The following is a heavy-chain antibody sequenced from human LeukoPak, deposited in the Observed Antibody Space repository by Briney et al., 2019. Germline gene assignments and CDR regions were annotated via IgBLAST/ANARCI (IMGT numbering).Heavy chain of an antibody. J-gene: IGHJ6*02. CDR1: GFTFSDSW. D-gene: IGHD3-16*01. CDR2: MNQDGSEK. V-gene: IGHV3-7*01. Sequence: GSLRLSCAASGFTFSDSWMSWVRQAPGKGLEWVANMNQDGSEKDYVDSVKGRFTISRDNARNSLYLQMGSLRAEDTAVYYCATYTHWVAGDVWGQGATVTVSS. CDR3: ATYTHWVAGDV.